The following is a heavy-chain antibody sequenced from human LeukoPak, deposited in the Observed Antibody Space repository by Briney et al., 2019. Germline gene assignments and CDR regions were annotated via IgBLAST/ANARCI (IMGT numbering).Heavy chain of an antibody. CDR2: INAGNGNT. CDR1: GYTFTAYG. J-gene: IGHJ3*01. CDR3: ASWRAGFYAFDL. D-gene: IGHD6-19*01. Sequence: GASVKVCCKASGYTFTAYGMHWVRQAPGQRLEWMGWINAGNGNTKYSQDFQGRATITRDTSATTAYMELSSLRSEDMAVYYCASWRAGFYAFDLWGQGTKVTVSS. V-gene: IGHV1-3*03.